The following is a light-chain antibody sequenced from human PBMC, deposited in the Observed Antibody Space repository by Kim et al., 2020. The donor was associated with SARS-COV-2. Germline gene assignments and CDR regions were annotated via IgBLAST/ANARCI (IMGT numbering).Light chain of an antibody. CDR1: QSIGSS. CDR2: YAS. Sequence: ETVLAQSPDFQSVTLKEKVTITCRASQSIGSSLHWYQQKPDQSPILLIKYASQSMSGVPSRFSGSGSGTDFTLTINSLEAEDAAVYYCHQSYSLPVTFGGGTKVDIK. J-gene: IGKJ4*01. CDR3: HQSYSLPVT. V-gene: IGKV6D-21*02.